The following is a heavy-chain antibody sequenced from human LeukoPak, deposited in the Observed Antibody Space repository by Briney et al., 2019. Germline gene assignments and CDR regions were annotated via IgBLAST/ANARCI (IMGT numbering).Heavy chain of an antibody. CDR2: INHSGST. Sequence: SETLSLTCAVYGGSFSGYYWSWIRQPPGKGLEWIGEINHSGSTNYNPSLKGRVTISVDTSKNQFSLKLSSVTAADTAVYYCARGRITMVRGVKGYYYGMDVWGQGTTVTVSS. CDR3: ARGRITMVRGVKGYYYGMDV. J-gene: IGHJ6*02. D-gene: IGHD3-10*01. V-gene: IGHV4-34*01. CDR1: GGSFSGYY.